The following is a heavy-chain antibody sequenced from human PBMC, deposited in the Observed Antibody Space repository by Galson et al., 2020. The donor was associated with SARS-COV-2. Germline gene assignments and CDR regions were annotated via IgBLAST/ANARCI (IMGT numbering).Heavy chain of an antibody. CDR2: ISYGGRST. Sequence: GGSLRLSCAASGFTFSNYGMNWVRQPPGKGLEWVAIISYGGRSTYYADSVKGRFTISRDNSKSTVYLQMDSLRAEDTAVYYCVKDLRYDVLSGRNEVDQWGQGTQVTVSS. CDR1: GFTFSNYG. CDR3: VKDLRYDVLSGRNEVDQ. V-gene: IGHV3-30*18. J-gene: IGHJ4*02. D-gene: IGHD3-9*01.